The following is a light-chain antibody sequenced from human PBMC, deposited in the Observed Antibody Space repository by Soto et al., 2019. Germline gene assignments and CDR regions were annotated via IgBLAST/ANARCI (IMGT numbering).Light chain of an antibody. CDR3: QQYNNWPL. V-gene: IGKV3-15*01. CDR1: QSVSSN. J-gene: IGKJ3*01. CDR2: GAS. Sequence: EIVMTQSPATLSVSPGERATLSCRASQSVSSNLAWYQQKPGQAPRLLIYGASTRATGIPARFSGSGSGTEFTLTISRLQSEDFAVYYCQQYNNWPLFGPGTKVDIK.